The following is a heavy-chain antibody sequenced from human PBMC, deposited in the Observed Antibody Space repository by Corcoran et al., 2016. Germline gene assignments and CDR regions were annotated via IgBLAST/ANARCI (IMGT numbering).Heavy chain of an antibody. CDR3: AREPGY. Sequence: QLQLQESGPGLVQPSETMSLTCTVSGGSITSTNYHWDWYRQPPGKELEWIASIHYSGSTHYSPSLDSRVTIPVDTSNNQFSLKLTSGTAAGTALYHCAREPGYWGQGTLVTVSS. D-gene: IGHD3-22*01. CDR1: GGSITSTNYH. V-gene: IGHV4-39*07. CDR2: IHYSGST. J-gene: IGHJ4*02.